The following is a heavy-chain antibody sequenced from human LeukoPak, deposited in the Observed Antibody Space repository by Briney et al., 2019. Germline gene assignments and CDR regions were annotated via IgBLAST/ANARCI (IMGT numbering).Heavy chain of an antibody. V-gene: IGHV1-69*13. CDR3: ARVRLRNGYNWFDP. Sequence: SVKVSCKASGGTFSSFAISWVRQAPGQGLEWMGGIIPFFGTTNYAQKFQGRVTITADESTNTPYMELSSLRFEDTAVYYCARVRLRNGYNWFDPWGQGTLVTVSS. J-gene: IGHJ5*02. D-gene: IGHD3-3*01. CDR2: IIPFFGTT. CDR1: GGTFSSFA.